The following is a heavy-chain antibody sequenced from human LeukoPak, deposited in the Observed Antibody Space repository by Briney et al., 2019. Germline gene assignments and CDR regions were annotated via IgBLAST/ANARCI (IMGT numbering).Heavy chain of an antibody. J-gene: IGHJ4*02. V-gene: IGHV4-59*01. CDR2: IYYSGST. Sequence: SETLSLTCTVSGGSISSYYWSWIRQPPGKGLEWIGYIYYSGSTNYNPSLKSRVTISVDTSKNQFSPKLSSVTAADTAVYYCARGYYDSTLSYYFDYWGRGTLVTVSS. D-gene: IGHD3-22*01. CDR1: GGSISSYY. CDR3: ARGYYDSTLSYYFDY.